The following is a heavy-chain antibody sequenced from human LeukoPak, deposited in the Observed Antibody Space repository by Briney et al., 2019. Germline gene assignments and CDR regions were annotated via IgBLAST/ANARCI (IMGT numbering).Heavy chain of an antibody. Sequence: GATVKVSCKASGFTFTSYVINWVRQAPGQGLEWMGWINTNTGNPAYAQGFTGRFVFSLDTSVSTAYLQISSLKAADTAVYYCARGGLRYFDWSKFDYWGQGTLVTVSS. J-gene: IGHJ4*02. CDR3: ARGGLRYFDWSKFDY. CDR1: GFTFTSYV. V-gene: IGHV7-4-1*02. CDR2: INTNTGNP. D-gene: IGHD3-9*01.